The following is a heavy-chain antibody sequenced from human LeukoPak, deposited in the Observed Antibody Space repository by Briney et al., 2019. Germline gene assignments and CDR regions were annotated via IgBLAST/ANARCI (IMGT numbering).Heavy chain of an antibody. CDR1: GYTFTSHD. Sequence: ASVKVSCKASGYTFTSHDINWVRQATGQGPEWMGWMKPNSGETDYAQKFQGRVTMTRDTSINTAYMELGSLTSEDTAVYYYARWNNVMDLWGQGTTVTVSS. CDR3: ARWNNVMDL. CDR2: MKPNSGET. J-gene: IGHJ6*02. V-gene: IGHV1-8*01. D-gene: IGHD1-1*01.